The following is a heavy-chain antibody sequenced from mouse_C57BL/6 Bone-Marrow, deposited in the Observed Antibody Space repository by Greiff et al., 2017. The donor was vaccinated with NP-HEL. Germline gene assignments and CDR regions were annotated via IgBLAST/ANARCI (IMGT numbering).Heavy chain of an antibody. CDR3: ARYSNSPYYFDY. Sequence: VQLQQSGPELVKPGASVKIPCKASGYTFTDYNMDWVKQSHGKSLEWIGDINPNNGGTIYNQKFKGKATLTVDKSSSTAYMELRSLTSEDTAVYYCARYSNSPYYFDYWGQGTTLTVSS. V-gene: IGHV1-18*01. D-gene: IGHD4-1*01. CDR2: INPNNGGT. J-gene: IGHJ2*01. CDR1: GYTFTDYN.